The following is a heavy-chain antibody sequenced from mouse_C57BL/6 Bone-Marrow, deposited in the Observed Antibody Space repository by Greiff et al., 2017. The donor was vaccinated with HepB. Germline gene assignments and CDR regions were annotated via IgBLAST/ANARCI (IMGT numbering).Heavy chain of an antibody. V-gene: IGHV5-2*01. CDR3: ARHGDYGSSYWYFDV. CDR1: EYEFPSHD. J-gene: IGHJ1*03. CDR2: INSDGGST. D-gene: IGHD1-1*01. Sequence: EVKLVESGGGLVQPGESLKLSCESNEYEFPSHDMSWVRKTPEKRLELVAAINSDGGSTYYPDTMERRFIISRDNTKKTLYRQMSSLRSEDTALYYCARHGDYGSSYWYFDVWGTGTTVTVSS.